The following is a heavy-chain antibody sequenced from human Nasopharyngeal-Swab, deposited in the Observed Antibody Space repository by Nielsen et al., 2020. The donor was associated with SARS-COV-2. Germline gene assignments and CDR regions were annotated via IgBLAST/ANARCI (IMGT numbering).Heavy chain of an antibody. CDR1: GFTFSTYG. J-gene: IGHJ3*02. Sequence: GESLKISCAASGFTFSTYGMHWVRQAPGKGLEWVAIISYDGSSKYYADSLKGRFTISRDNSKNTLFLQMNSLRGEDTAVYYCAKGSFGPHDAFDIWGQGTMVTVSS. V-gene: IGHV3-30*18. CDR2: ISYDGSSK. D-gene: IGHD3-9*01. CDR3: AKGSFGPHDAFDI.